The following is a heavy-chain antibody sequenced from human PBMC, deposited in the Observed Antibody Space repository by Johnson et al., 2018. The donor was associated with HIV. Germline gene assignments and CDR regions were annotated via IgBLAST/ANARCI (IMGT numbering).Heavy chain of an antibody. CDR1: GFTFSSYD. CDR2: IGTAGDT. CDR3: AGRVQWLVRAYAFDI. J-gene: IGHJ3*02. V-gene: IGHV3-13*01. D-gene: IGHD6-19*01. Sequence: VKLVESGGGLVQPGGSLRLSCAASGFTFSSYDMHWVRQATGKGLEWVSAIGTAGDTYYPGSVQGRFTISSENAKNSLYLQMNSLRAEDTAVYYCAGRVQWLVRAYAFDIWGQGTMVTVSS.